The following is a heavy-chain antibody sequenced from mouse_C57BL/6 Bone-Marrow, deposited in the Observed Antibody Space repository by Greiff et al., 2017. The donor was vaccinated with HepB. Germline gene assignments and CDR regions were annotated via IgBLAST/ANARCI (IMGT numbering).Heavy chain of an antibody. Sequence: GGGLVQPKGSLKLSCAASGFRFNTYAMNWVRQAPGKGLEWVARIRSKSNNYATYYADSVKDRFTISRDDSESMLYLQMNNLKTEDTAMYYCVRHYYGSSYLFAYWGQGTLVTVSA. CDR1: GFRFNTYA. J-gene: IGHJ3*01. V-gene: IGHV10-1*01. CDR3: VRHYYGSSYLFAY. D-gene: IGHD1-1*01. CDR2: IRSKSNNYAT.